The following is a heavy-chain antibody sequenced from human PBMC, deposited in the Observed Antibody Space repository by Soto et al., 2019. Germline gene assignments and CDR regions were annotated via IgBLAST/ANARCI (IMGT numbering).Heavy chain of an antibody. CDR2: IIPIFGTA. D-gene: IGHD3-3*01. V-gene: IGHV1-69*06. CDR3: ARGTKHYDFWSGYPTYYYYGMDV. J-gene: IGHJ6*02. CDR1: GGTFSSYA. Sequence: GASVKVSCKASGGTFSSYAISWVRQAPGQGLEWMGGIIPIFGTANYAQKFQGRVTITADKSTSTAYMELSSLRSEDTAVYYCARGTKHYDFWSGYPTYYYYGMDVWGQGTTVTVSS.